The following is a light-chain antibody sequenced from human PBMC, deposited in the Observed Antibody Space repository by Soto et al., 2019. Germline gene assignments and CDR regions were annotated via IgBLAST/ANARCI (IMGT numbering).Light chain of an antibody. Sequence: EIVLTQSPGTLSLSPGERATLSCRASQSLSSNLAWYQQKPGQAPRLLIYGASTRTTGVPARFSGSGSGTEFTLTISSLQSEDSAVYYCQHYNNWPPWTFGQGTKVDIK. CDR3: QHYNNWPPWT. CDR1: QSLSSN. CDR2: GAS. J-gene: IGKJ1*01. V-gene: IGKV3-15*01.